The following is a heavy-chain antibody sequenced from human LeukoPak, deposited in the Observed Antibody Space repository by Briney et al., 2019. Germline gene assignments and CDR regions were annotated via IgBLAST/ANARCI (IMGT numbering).Heavy chain of an antibody. CDR2: INRNGSEK. Sequence: GGSLRLSCAASGFAFNADWMSWVRQAPGKGLEWVANINRNGSEKYYVDSVKGRFTISRVNAKNSLYLQMNALTVEDTAVYYCARDLGGGPPGYWGQGTLVSVSS. D-gene: IGHD4-23*01. CDR3: ARDLGGGPPGY. CDR1: GFAFNADW. J-gene: IGHJ4*02. V-gene: IGHV3-7*01.